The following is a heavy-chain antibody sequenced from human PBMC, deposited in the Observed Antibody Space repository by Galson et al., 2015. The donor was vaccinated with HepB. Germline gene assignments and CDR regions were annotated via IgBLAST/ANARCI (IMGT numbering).Heavy chain of an antibody. CDR2: FDPEDGET. V-gene: IGHV1-24*01. Sequence: SVKVSCKVSGYTLTELSMHWVRQAPGKGLEWMGGFDPEDGETIYAQKFQGRVTMTEDTSTDTAYMELSSLRSEDTAVYYCATVGVATIFGGNWFDPWGQGTLVTVSS. CDR1: GYTLTELS. D-gene: IGHD3-3*01. J-gene: IGHJ5*02. CDR3: ATVGVATIFGGNWFDP.